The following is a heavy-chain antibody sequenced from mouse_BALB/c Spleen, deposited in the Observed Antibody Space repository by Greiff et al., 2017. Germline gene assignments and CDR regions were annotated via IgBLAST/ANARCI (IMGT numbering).Heavy chain of an antibody. CDR1: GFTFSSFG. Sequence: DVKLQESGGGLVQPGGSRKLSCAASGFTFSSFGMHWVRQAPEKGLEWVAYISSGSSTIYYADTVKGRFTISRDNPKNTLFLQMTSLRSEDTAMYYCARSYGSRFDYWGQGTTLTVSS. CDR3: ARSYGSRFDY. J-gene: IGHJ2*01. D-gene: IGHD1-1*01. CDR2: ISSGSSTI. V-gene: IGHV5-17*02.